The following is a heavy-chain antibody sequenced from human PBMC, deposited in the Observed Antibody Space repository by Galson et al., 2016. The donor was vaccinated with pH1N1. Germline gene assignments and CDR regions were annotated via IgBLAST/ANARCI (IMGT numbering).Heavy chain of an antibody. CDR1: GFTFSSFW. J-gene: IGHJ4*02. CDR2: ISSEGSSI. CDR3: ARVRLIMPGDPTGYFDF. Sequence: SLRLSCAASGFTFSSFWMHWVRQVPGKGLVWVSRISSEGSSISYADSVKGRFTISRDNARNTLYREMNSLRAEGTALYYCARVRLIMPGDPTGYFDFWGQGTLVTVSS. V-gene: IGHV3-74*01. D-gene: IGHD7-27*01.